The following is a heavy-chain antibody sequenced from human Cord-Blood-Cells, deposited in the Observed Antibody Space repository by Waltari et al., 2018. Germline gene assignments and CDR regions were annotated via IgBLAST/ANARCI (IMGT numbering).Heavy chain of an antibody. CDR2: IIPIFGTA. D-gene: IGHD3-9*01. CDR1: SYA. CDR3: ARDRQFGRNYDILTGYYY. Sequence: SYAISWVRQAPGKGLEWMGGIIPIFGTANYAQKFQGRVTITADESTSTAYMELSSLRSEDTAVYYCARDRQFGRNYDILTGYYYWGQGTLVTVSS. J-gene: IGHJ4*02. V-gene: IGHV1-69*01.